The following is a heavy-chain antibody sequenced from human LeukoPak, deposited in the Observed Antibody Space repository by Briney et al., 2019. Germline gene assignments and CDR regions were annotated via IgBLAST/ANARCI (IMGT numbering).Heavy chain of an antibody. D-gene: IGHD3-16*02. CDR3: AKIGDEVGGAIVLDYYFDY. CDR2: ISYDGSNK. Sequence: GGSLRLSCAASGFTFSSYGMHWVRQAPGKGLEWVAVISYDGSNKYYADSVKGRFTISRDNSKNTLYLQMNSLRAEDTAVYYCAKIGDEVGGAIVLDYYFDYWGQGTLVTVSS. V-gene: IGHV3-30*18. J-gene: IGHJ4*02. CDR1: GFTFSSYG.